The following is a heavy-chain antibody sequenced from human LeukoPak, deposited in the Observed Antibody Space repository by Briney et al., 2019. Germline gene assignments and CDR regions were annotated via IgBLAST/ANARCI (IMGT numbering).Heavy chain of an antibody. CDR3: ATTGGYYYDSSGYRHYFDY. CDR2: FDPEDGET. J-gene: IGHJ4*02. Sequence: GASVKVSCKVSGYTLTELSMHWVRQAPGKGLEWMGGFDPEDGETIYAQKFQGRVTMTEDTSTDTAYMELSSLRSEDTAVYYCATTGGYYYDSSGYRHYFDYWGQGTLVTVSS. D-gene: IGHD3-22*01. CDR1: GYTLTELS. V-gene: IGHV1-24*01.